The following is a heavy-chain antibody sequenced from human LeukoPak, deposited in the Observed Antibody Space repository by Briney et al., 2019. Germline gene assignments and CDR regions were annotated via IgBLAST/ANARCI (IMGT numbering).Heavy chain of an antibody. CDR1: GFTFSSYG. CDR3: ARGWYSSSLDY. Sequence: GGSLRLSCAASGFTFSSYGMHWVRQAPGKGLEWVAVIWYDGSNKYYADSVKGRFTISRDNSKNTLYLQMNSLRAEDTAEYYCARGWYSSSLDYWGQGTLVTVSS. V-gene: IGHV3-33*01. J-gene: IGHJ4*02. D-gene: IGHD6-13*01. CDR2: IWYDGSNK.